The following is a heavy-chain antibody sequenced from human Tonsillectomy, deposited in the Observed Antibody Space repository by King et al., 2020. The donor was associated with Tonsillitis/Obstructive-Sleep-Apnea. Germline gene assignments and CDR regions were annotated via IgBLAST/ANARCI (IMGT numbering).Heavy chain of an antibody. Sequence: VQLQQWGAGLLKPSETLSLTCAVYGGSFSGYYWSWIRQPPGKGLEWIGEINHIGGTNYNPSLKSRVTISVDAPKNQFSLKLRAVTASDTAVYYCARGFIAARPYYYYYYMDVWGKGTTVTVSS. J-gene: IGHJ6*03. CDR1: GGSFSGYY. D-gene: IGHD6-6*01. CDR2: INHIGGT. CDR3: ARGFIAARPYYYYYYMDV. V-gene: IGHV4-34*01.